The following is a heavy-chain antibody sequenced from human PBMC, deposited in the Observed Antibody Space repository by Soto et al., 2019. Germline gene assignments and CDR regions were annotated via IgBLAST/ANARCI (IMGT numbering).Heavy chain of an antibody. J-gene: IGHJ5*02. Sequence: GASVKVSCKASGYTFTSFGISWVRQAPGQGLEWMGWISGYNGITTYAQKFQGRVTMTTDTSTSTAFMELRSLRSDDTAVYYCARDPAVRIHRAFDPWDQGTLVTVSS. D-gene: IGHD3-10*01. CDR3: ARDPAVRIHRAFDP. CDR2: ISGYNGIT. CDR1: GYTFTSFG. V-gene: IGHV1-18*01.